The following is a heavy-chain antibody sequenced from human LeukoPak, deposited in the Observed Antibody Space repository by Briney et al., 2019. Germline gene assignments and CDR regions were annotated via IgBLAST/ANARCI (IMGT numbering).Heavy chain of an antibody. J-gene: IGHJ4*02. CDR1: GGSISSYY. D-gene: IGHD5-18*01. V-gene: IGHV4-59*01. Sequence: SETLSLTCTVSGGSISSYYWSWIRQPPGKGLEWIGYIYYSGSTNYNPSLKSRVTISVDTSKSQFSLKLSSVTAADTAVYYCARGGYSYGSAFDYWGQGTLVTVSS. CDR3: ARGGYSYGSAFDY. CDR2: IYYSGST.